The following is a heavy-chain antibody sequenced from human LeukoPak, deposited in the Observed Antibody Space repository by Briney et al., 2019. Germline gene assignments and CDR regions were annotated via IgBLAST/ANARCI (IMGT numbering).Heavy chain of an antibody. D-gene: IGHD3-22*01. CDR2: IYYSGST. V-gene: IGHV4-59*01. Sequence: SETLSLTCTVSGGSIRSYYWSWIRQPPGKGLEWIGYIYYSGSTNYNPSLKSRVTISVDTSKNQFSLKLSSVTAADTAVYYCARGSSGYYYVLSDYFDYWGQGTLVTVSS. CDR1: GGSIRSYY. CDR3: ARGSSGYYYVLSDYFDY. J-gene: IGHJ4*02.